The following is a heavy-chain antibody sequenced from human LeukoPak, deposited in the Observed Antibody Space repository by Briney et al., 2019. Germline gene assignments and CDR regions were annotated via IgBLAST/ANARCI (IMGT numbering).Heavy chain of an antibody. CDR1: GYTFTSYA. CDR3: ARGSIAAAGTSGLDI. V-gene: IGHV1-69*04. Sequence: SVKVSCKASGYTFTSYAISWVRQAPGQGLEWMGRIIPILGIANYAQKFQGRVTITADKSTSTAYMELSSLRSEDTAVYYCARGSIAAAGTSGLDIWGQGTMVTVSS. J-gene: IGHJ3*02. CDR2: IIPILGIA. D-gene: IGHD6-13*01.